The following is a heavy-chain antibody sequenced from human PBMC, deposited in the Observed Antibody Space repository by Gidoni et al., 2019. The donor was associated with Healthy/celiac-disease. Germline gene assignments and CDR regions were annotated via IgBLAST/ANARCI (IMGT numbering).Heavy chain of an antibody. CDR1: GSTFTSYS. D-gene: IGHD3-22*01. V-gene: IGHV1-46*01. Sequence: QVQLVQSGAEVKKPGASVKVSCKASGSTFTSYSMHWVRQAPGPGLEWMGIINPSGGSTSYAQKFQGRVTMTRDTSTGTVYMELSSLRSEDTAVYYCARAEDYYDSSGFLDAFDIWGQGTMVTVSS. CDR3: ARAEDYYDSSGFLDAFDI. CDR2: INPSGGST. J-gene: IGHJ3*02.